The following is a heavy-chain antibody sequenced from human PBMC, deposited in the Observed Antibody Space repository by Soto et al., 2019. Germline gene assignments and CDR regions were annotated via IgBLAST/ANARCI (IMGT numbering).Heavy chain of an antibody. D-gene: IGHD2-2*01. CDR2: IWYDGSNK. CDR3: SRGYCSSTSCYRYYYYYMDV. J-gene: IGHJ6*03. Sequence: PGGSLRLSCAASGFTFSSYGMHWVRQAPGKGLEWVAVIWYDGSNKYYADSVKGRFTISRDNSKNTLYLQMNSLRAEDTAVYYFSRGYCSSTSCYRYYYYYMDVWGKGTTVTVSS. CDR1: GFTFSSYG. V-gene: IGHV3-33*01.